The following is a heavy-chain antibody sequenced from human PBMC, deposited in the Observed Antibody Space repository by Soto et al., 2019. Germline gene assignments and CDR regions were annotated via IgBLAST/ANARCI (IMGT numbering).Heavy chain of an antibody. D-gene: IGHD5-12*01. CDR1: GGSVSSGSYY. J-gene: IGHJ4*02. CDR3: ARGRDMGVATSTFDY. CDR2: IYYSGST. Sequence: SETLSLTCTVSGGSVSSGSYYWSWIRQPPGKGLEWIGYIYYSGSTNYNPSLKSRVTISVDTTKIQFSLKLSSVTAADTAMYYCARGRDMGVATSTFDYWGQGTLVTVSS. V-gene: IGHV4-61*01.